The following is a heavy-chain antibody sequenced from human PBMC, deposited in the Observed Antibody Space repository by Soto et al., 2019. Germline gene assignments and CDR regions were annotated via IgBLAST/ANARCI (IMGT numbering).Heavy chain of an antibody. Sequence: EVQLVQSGAEVKKPGESLKISCKGSGYSFTTYWIGWVRQMPGKGLEGMVIIYPGDSDTRYSPSFQGQVTISADKSINSTCLQWSSLKASDTAIYDCARQASAGKHYSAMDVWGQGTTVTVSS. CDR2: IYPGDSDT. J-gene: IGHJ6*02. D-gene: IGHD6-13*01. CDR3: ARQASAGKHYSAMDV. V-gene: IGHV5-51*01. CDR1: GYSFTTYW.